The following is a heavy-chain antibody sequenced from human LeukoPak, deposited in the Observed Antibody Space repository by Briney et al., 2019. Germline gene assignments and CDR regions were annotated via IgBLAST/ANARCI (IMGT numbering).Heavy chain of an antibody. CDR1: GGSISSYY. Sequence: SETLSLTCNVSGGSISSYYWSWMRQPPGQGLEWIGYIYYSGTTNYNPSLKSRVTISVDTSKNQFSLKLSSVTAADTAIYYCARNAGVVVAATPAFDIWGQGTLVTVSS. V-gene: IGHV4-59*01. D-gene: IGHD2-15*01. CDR3: ARNAGVVVAATPAFDI. J-gene: IGHJ3*02. CDR2: IYYSGTT.